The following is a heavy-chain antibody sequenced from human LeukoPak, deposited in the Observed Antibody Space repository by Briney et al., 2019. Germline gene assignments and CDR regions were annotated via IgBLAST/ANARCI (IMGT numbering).Heavy chain of an antibody. J-gene: IGHJ4*02. Sequence: SVKVSCKASGGTFSSYAISWVRQAPGQGLEWIGGIIPIFGTANYAQKFQGRVTITTDESTSTAYMELSSLRSEDTAVYYCARDPNSSSWYGGLDYWGQGTLVTVSS. CDR3: ARDPNSSSWYGGLDY. D-gene: IGHD6-13*01. CDR1: GGTFSSYA. V-gene: IGHV1-69*05. CDR2: IIPIFGTA.